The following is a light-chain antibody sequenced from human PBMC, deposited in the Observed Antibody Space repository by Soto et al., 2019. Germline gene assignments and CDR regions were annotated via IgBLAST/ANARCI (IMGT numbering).Light chain of an antibody. Sequence: DIQMTQSPSTLSASVGDRVTLTCRASQSISTWLAWYQQKPGKAPNLLIYDASSLESGVPSRFSGSGSGTEFTLTISSLQPDDFATYYCQHYYTYSYTLGQETKVESK. J-gene: IGKJ2*01. CDR1: QSISTW. V-gene: IGKV1-5*01. CDR2: DAS. CDR3: QHYYTYSYT.